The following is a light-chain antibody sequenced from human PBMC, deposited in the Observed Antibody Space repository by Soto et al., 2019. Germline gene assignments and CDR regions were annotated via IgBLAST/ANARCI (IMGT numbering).Light chain of an antibody. CDR1: QSVSSY. CDR3: QQRFNWPRFT. J-gene: IGKJ2*01. Sequence: EIVLSQSPATLSLSPGERATLSCRASQSVSSYLAWYQQKPGQAPRLLIYDASNRATGIPARFSGGGSGTDFTITISSLEPEYFAVYYCQQRFNWPRFTFGQGTKLEIK. CDR2: DAS. V-gene: IGKV3-11*01.